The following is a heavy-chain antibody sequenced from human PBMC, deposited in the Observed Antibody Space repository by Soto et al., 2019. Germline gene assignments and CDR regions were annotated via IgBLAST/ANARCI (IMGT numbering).Heavy chain of an antibody. CDR1: GGTFSSYA. D-gene: IGHD2-2*01. CDR3: ARADIPGLGYCSSTSCYADIDC. V-gene: IGHV1-69*13. J-gene: IGHJ4*02. CDR2: IIPIFGTA. Sequence: SVKVSCKASGGTFSSYAISWVRQAPGQGLEWMGGIIPIFGTANYAQKFQGRVTITADASMSTAYMELSSLRSEDTAVYYCARADIPGLGYCSSTSCYADIDCWGQATLVTVSS.